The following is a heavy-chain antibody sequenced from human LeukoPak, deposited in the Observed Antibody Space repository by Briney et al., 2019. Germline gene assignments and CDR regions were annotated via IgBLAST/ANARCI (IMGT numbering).Heavy chain of an antibody. CDR1: GGSISSGSYY. CDR2: IYYSGST. J-gene: IGHJ5*02. CDR3: ARAPYSSGWYVA. D-gene: IGHD6-19*01. V-gene: IGHV4-61*01. Sequence: SETLSLTCTVSGGSISSGSYYWSWIRQPPGKGLEWIGYIYYSGSTNYNPSLKGRVTISVDTSKNQFSLKLSSVTAADTAVYYCARAPYSSGWYVAWGQGTLVTVSS.